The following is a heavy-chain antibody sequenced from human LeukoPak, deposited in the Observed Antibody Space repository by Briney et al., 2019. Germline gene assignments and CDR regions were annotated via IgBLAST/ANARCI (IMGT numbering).Heavy chain of an antibody. CDR3: ARPALYCSSTVCPPYMDV. CDR1: GYTFTGDW. CDR2: IYPGDSDT. D-gene: IGHD2-2*01. V-gene: IGHV5-51*01. J-gene: IGHJ6*03. Sequence: GASLQISCEAAGYTFTGDWSGWVRQLPGKGLEGMGIIYPGDSDTKYNAPFQGQVTISADKSISTAYLQWGSLKASDTATYYCARPALYCSSTVCPPYMDVWGKGTTVTVSS.